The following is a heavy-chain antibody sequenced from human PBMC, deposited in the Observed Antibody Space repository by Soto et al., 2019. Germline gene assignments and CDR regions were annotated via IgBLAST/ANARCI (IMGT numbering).Heavy chain of an antibody. CDR1: GYTFTSYY. V-gene: IGHV1-46*01. Sequence: QVQLVQSGAEVKKPGASVKVSCKASGYTFTSYYMHWVRQAPGQGLEWMGLHNPRCGSTSYAQKFQVIVSMSRDTSTSAVDRELSSLSGEDTAVYFCARDFCGGDCYAGFDYWGQGTLVTVSS. CDR2: HNPRCGST. J-gene: IGHJ4*02. CDR3: ARDFCGGDCYAGFDY. D-gene: IGHD2-21*02.